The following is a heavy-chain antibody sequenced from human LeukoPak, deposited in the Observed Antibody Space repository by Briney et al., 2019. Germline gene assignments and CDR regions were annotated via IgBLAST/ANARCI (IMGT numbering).Heavy chain of an antibody. J-gene: IGHJ4*02. V-gene: IGHV4-61*02. CDR2: IYIRGST. CDR3: ARQTGSGLFILP. Sequence: SETLSLTCTVSGGSISSGSYYWSWIRQPAGKGLEWIGRIYIRGSTSYNPALKSRVTISVDTSKNQFSLKLSSVTAADTAVYYCARQTGSGLFILPGGQGTLVTVSS. CDR1: GGSISSGSYY. D-gene: IGHD3/OR15-3a*01.